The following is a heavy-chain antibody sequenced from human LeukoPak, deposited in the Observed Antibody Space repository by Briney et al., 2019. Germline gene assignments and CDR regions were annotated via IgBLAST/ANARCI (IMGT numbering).Heavy chain of an antibody. CDR2: VCTNGGT. J-gene: IGHJ6*03. Sequence: SETLSLTCVVSGGSISTDFWSWIRQPAGKGLEWIGRVCTNGGTNYNPSLKSRVTISIDTAKNQISLKVRSVTAADTAIYYCAGGHSGSSAKILYYYYMDVWGKGTTVTVSS. CDR3: AGGHSGSSAKILYYYYMDV. V-gene: IGHV4-4*07. D-gene: IGHD1-26*01. CDR1: GGSISTDF.